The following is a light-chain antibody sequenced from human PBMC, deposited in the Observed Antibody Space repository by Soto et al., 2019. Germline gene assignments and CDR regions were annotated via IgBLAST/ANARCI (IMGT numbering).Light chain of an antibody. V-gene: IGKV3-20*01. CDR2: GAS. CDR1: QSVSSSY. J-gene: IGKJ1*01. CDR3: HQNGSSPQT. Sequence: EIVLTQSPGTLSLSPGERATLSCRASQSVSSSYLAWYQQKPGQAPRLLIYGASSRATGIPDRFSGSGSGTDFTLTISRLEPEELAVYYCHQNGSSPQTFGQGTKVEIK.